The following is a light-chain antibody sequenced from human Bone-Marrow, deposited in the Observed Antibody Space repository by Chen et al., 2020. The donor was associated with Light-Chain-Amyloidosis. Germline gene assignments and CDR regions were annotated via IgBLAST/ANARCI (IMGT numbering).Light chain of an antibody. J-gene: IGKJ4*01. Sequence: EIVLTQSPGTLSLSPGEGANLSCRASQTISRNYLTWYQQKFGQAPRPLIYGSSSRATGIPDRFTGSGSGTDFTLTINRLEPEDFAMYYCQQYGTSPLTFGGGTKVEIK. V-gene: IGKV3-20*01. CDR1: QTISRNY. CDR3: QQYGTSPLT. CDR2: GSS.